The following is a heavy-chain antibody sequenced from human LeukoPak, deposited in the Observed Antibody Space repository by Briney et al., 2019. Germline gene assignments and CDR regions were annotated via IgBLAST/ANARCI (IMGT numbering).Heavy chain of an antibody. J-gene: IGHJ3*02. Sequence: GGSLRLSCAASGVTFSSYAMHWVRQAPGKGLEWVAVISYDGSNKYYADSVKGRFTISRDNSKNTLHLQMNSLRAEDTAVYYCARSRGSGWYWAFDIWGQGTMVTVSS. V-gene: IGHV3-30*04. CDR1: GVTFSSYA. D-gene: IGHD6-19*01. CDR3: ARSRGSGWYWAFDI. CDR2: ISYDGSNK.